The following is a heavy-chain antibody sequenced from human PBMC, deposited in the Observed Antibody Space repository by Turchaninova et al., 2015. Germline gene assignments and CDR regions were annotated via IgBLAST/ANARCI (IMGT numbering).Heavy chain of an antibody. D-gene: IGHD6-19*01. V-gene: IGHV4-34*01. Sequence: ETLSLTCAVYGGSFSGYYWSWIRQPPGKGLEWIGEINHSGSTNYNPSLKSRVTISVDTSKNQFSLKLGSVTAADTAVYYCARRLAVAGKFDYWGQGTLVTVSS. CDR1: GGSFSGYY. J-gene: IGHJ4*02. CDR3: ARRLAVAGKFDY. CDR2: INHSGST.